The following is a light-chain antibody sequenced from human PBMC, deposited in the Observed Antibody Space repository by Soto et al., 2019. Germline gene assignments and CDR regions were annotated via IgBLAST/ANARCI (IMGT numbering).Light chain of an antibody. J-gene: IGKJ2*01. CDR1: QSVSSSY. CDR3: QQFGNSPYT. V-gene: IGKV3-20*01. Sequence: EIVLTQSPGTLSLSPGERATLSCRASQSVSSSYLARYQQKPGQTPKLLIYGASNRATGIPDRFSGSGSGTDFTLTISRLEPEDFAVYYCQQFGNSPYTFGQGTKLEIK. CDR2: GAS.